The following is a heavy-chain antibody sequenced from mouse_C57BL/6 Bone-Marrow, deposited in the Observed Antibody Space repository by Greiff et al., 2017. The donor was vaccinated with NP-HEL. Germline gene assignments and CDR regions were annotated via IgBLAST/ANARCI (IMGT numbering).Heavy chain of an antibody. CDR2: INPYNGGT. Sequence: EVQLQQSGPVLVKPGASVKMSCKASGYTFTDYYMNWVKQSHGKSLEWIGVINPYNGGTSYNQKFKGKATLTVDKSSSTAYMELNSLTSEDSAVYYCARETTMVTTPWFAYWGQGTLVTVSA. D-gene: IGHD2-2*01. CDR1: GYTFTDYY. CDR3: ARETTMVTTPWFAY. J-gene: IGHJ3*01. V-gene: IGHV1-19*01.